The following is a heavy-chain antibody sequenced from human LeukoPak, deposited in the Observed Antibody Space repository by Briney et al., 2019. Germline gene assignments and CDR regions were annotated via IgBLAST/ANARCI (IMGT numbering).Heavy chain of an antibody. J-gene: IGHJ4*02. Sequence: ASVKVSCKTSGYTFTGNYMHWVRQAPGQGLEWMGWINPNTGGTNYAQKFQGRVSMTRDTSISTAYMDLSRLRPDDTAVYYCARDSTPLDYWGQGTLVTVSS. V-gene: IGHV1-2*02. D-gene: IGHD2/OR15-2a*01. CDR2: INPNTGGT. CDR1: GYTFTGNY. CDR3: ARDSTPLDY.